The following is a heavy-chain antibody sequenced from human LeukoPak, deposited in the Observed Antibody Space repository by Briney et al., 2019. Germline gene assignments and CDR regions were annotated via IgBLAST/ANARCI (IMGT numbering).Heavy chain of an antibody. CDR3: AKEGGGYSYGYGDFDY. J-gene: IGHJ4*02. D-gene: IGHD5-18*01. Sequence: GGSLRLSCAASGFTFSSYGMHWVRQAPGKGLEWVAFIRYDGSNKYYADSVKGRFTISRDNSKNTLYLQMNSLRAEDTAVYYCAKEGGGYSYGYGDFDYWGQGTLVTVSS. V-gene: IGHV3-30*02. CDR2: IRYDGSNK. CDR1: GFTFSSYG.